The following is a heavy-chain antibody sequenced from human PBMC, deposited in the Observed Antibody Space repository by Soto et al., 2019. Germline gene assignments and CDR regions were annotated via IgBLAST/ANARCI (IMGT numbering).Heavy chain of an antibody. Sequence: QVQLVESGGGVVQPGRSLRLSCAASGFTFSSYAMHWVRQAPGKGLEWVAVISYDGSNKYYADSVKGRFTISRDNSKNPLYLQINSLSADVTAGYYCARVALWGTAMLLWNFDHWGPGALMTLSS. CDR3: ARVALWGTAMLLWNFDH. V-gene: IGHV3-30-3*01. CDR1: GFTFSSYA. CDR2: ISYDGSNK. J-gene: IGHJ2*01. D-gene: IGHD5-18*01.